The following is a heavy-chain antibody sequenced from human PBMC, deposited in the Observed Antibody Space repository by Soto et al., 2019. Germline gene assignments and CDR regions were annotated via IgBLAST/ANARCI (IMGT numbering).Heavy chain of an antibody. V-gene: IGHV3-11*01. D-gene: IGHD6-6*01. CDR1: GFTFCDYY. CDR2: ISNSGRTL. Sequence: QVQLVESGGGLVKPGGSLRLSCAASGFTFCDYYMSWIRQAPGKGLEWVSYISNSGRTLYYADSMKGRLTISRDNAKNSLFLQMNSLRSEHTAVYYCARDLVAVSGGGYSSSSGGYFFDFWGQGTLVTVSS. CDR3: ARDLVAVSGGGYSSSSGGYFFDF. J-gene: IGHJ4*02.